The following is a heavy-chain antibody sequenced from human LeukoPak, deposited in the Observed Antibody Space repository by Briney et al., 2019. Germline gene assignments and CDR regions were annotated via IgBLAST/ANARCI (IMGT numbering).Heavy chain of an antibody. CDR1: GGSISSTSSY. D-gene: IGHD3-10*01. CDR3: ARDTHYYNYKETRYYYYMDV. CDR2: IYYSGST. J-gene: IGHJ6*03. V-gene: IGHV4-39*02. Sequence: SSETLSLTCTVSGGSISSTSSYWGWIRQPPGKGLEWIATIYYSGSTYYNASLKSRITIAVDTSKSQFSLKLSSVTAADTAVYYCARDTHYYNYKETRYYYYMDVWGKGTTVTISS.